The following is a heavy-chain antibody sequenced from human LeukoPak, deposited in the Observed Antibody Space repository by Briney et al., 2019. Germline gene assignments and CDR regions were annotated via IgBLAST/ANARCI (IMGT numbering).Heavy chain of an antibody. CDR1: GGSISSSNW. Sequence: SGTLSLTCAVSGGSISSSNWWSWVRQPPGKGLEWIGEIYHSGSTNYNPSLKSRVTISVDKSKNQFSLKLSSVTAADTAVYYCARRIAARPRGYWFDPWGQGTLVTVSS. J-gene: IGHJ5*02. CDR2: IYHSGST. V-gene: IGHV4-4*02. D-gene: IGHD6-6*01. CDR3: ARRIAARPRGYWFDP.